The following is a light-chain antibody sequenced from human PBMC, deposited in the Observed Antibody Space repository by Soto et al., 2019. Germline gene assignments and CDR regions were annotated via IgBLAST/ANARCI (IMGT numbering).Light chain of an antibody. CDR1: QSVISIY. Sequence: EIVLTQSPGTLSLSPGERATLSCRASQSVISIYFAWYQQKPGQAPRLLIYGASTRATGIPDRFSGSGSGTDFTLTISRLEPEDSAVYYCQQYDNSRWTFGQGTKVEIK. CDR2: GAS. CDR3: QQYDNSRWT. V-gene: IGKV3-20*01. J-gene: IGKJ1*01.